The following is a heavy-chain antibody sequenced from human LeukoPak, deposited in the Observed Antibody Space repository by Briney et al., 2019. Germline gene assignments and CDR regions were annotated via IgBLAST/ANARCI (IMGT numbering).Heavy chain of an antibody. V-gene: IGHV3-30*02. J-gene: IGHJ4*02. Sequence: PGGSLRLSCAASGFTFSSYGMHWVRQAPGKGLEWVAFIRYDGSNKYYADSVKGRFTISRDNSKNTLYLQMNSLRAEDTAVYYCAKDGSSRSGSYFDYWGQGTLVTVSS. CDR3: AKDGSSRSGSYFDY. CDR1: GFTFSSYG. D-gene: IGHD1-26*01. CDR2: IRYDGSNK.